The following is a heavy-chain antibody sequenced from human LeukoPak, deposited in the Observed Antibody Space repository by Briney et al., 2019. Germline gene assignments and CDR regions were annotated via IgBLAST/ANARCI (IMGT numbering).Heavy chain of an antibody. J-gene: IGHJ5*02. CDR3: ARALGYSSGWYNWFDP. CDR2: IYYSGST. D-gene: IGHD6-19*01. V-gene: IGHV4-39*07. CDR1: GGSISSSSYY. Sequence: PSETLSLTCTVSGGSISSSSYYWGWIRQPPGKGLEWIGSIYYSGSTYYNPSLKSRVTISVDTSKNQFSLKLSSVTAADTAVYYCARALGYSSGWYNWFDPWGQGTLVTVSS.